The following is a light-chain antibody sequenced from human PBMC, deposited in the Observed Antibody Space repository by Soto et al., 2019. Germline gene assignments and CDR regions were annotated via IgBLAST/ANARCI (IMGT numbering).Light chain of an antibody. J-gene: IGKJ1*01. CDR1: QGIRND. V-gene: IGKV1-17*01. Sequence: DIQMTQSPSSLSAAVGDRVTITCRASQGIRNDLGWFQQKPGKAPKRLSSRASTLHSVVPSRFSGSGSGTDFTLTITSLQPEDFASYYCLPHNSYPRTFGQGTKVEIK. CDR2: RAS. CDR3: LPHNSYPRT.